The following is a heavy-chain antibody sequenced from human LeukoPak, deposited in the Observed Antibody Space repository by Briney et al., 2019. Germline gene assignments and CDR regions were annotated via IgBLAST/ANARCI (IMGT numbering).Heavy chain of an antibody. Sequence: PSETLSLTCNVSGGSINTNNYYWSWIRQPPGKGLEWIGSIYHSGFAYYNPSLKSRVTISVDLSRNQFSLKLNSVTAADTAVYYCERHQSAFWYLDLWGRGTPVTVSS. CDR3: ERHQSAFWYLDL. J-gene: IGHJ2*01. CDR1: GGSINTNNYY. CDR2: IYHSGFA. V-gene: IGHV4-39*01.